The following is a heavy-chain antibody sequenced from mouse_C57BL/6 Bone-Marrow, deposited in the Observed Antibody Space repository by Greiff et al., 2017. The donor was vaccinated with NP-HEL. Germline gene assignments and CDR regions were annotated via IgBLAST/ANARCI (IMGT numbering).Heavy chain of an antibody. D-gene: IGHD2-3*01. CDR3: GWILPWFAY. CDR1: GFTFSSYG. J-gene: IGHJ3*01. V-gene: IGHV5-6*01. CDR2: ICSGGSYT. Sequence: VQLQQSGGDLVKPGGSLKLSCAASGFTFSSYGMSWVRQTPDKSLEWVAPICSGGSYTYYPDSVKGRFTIARDNAKNTLYLQMSSLKAEDTAMYYDGWILPWFAYWGQGTLVTVSS.